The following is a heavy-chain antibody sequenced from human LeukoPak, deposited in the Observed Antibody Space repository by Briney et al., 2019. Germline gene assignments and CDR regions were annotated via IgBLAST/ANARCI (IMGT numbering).Heavy chain of an antibody. CDR2: INPNSDFT. V-gene: IGHV1-2*02. J-gene: IGHJ4*02. D-gene: IGHD2-15*01. Sequence: ASVKVSCKASGYTFTGYYMHWVRQAPGQGLEWMGWINPNSDFTNFAQNFQSRVTMTSDTSISTAYMELSRLRSDDTAVYYCARAISGGSPITASDYWGQGTLVTVSS. CDR1: GYTFTGYY. CDR3: ARAISGGSPITASDY.